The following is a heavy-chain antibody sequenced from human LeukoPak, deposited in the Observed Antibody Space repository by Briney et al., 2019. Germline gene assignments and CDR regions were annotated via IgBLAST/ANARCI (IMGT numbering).Heavy chain of an antibody. J-gene: IGHJ3*02. D-gene: IGHD4/OR15-4a*01. CDR1: GFTFDDYA. CDR3: AKDKGYGGNDGDAFDI. Sequence: PGGSLRLSCAASGFTFDDYAMHWVRQAPGKGLEWVSLISGDGGSTYYADSVKGRFTISRDNSNNSLYLQMNSLRTEDTALYYCAKDKGYGGNDGDAFDIWGQGTMVTVSS. V-gene: IGHV3-43*02. CDR2: ISGDGGST.